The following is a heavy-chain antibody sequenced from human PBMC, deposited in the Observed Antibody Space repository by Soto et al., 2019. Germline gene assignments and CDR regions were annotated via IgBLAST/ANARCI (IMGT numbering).Heavy chain of an antibody. V-gene: IGHV3-23*01. CDR1: VLTFSSEA. CDR3: AKGGLPNHFDY. D-gene: IGHD4-17*01. Sequence: PGGSLRLSFAASVLTFSSEAMIGARQAPGKGLEWVSAISGSGGSTYYADSVKGRFTISRDNSKNTLYLQMNSLRAEDTAVYYCAKGGLPNHFDYWGQGTLVTVPA. J-gene: IGHJ4*02. CDR2: ISGSGGST.